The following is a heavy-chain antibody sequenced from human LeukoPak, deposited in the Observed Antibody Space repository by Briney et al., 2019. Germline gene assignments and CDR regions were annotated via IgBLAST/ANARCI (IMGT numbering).Heavy chain of an antibody. J-gene: IGHJ4*02. CDR3: AAVGRSSRPGY. Sequence: GGSLRLSCAASGFTFRSYTMSWVRQAPGKGLEWVSYISSGGNSIYYADSVKGRFTISRDNAKNSLYLQMNSLRAGDTAVYYCAAVGRSSRPGYWGQGTLVTVSS. CDR1: GFTFRSYT. D-gene: IGHD6-6*01. CDR2: ISSGGNSI. V-gene: IGHV3-48*03.